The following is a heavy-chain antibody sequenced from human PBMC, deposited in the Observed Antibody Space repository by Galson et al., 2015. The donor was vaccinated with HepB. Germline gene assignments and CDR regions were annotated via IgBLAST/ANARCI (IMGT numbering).Heavy chain of an antibody. D-gene: IGHD2/OR15-2a*01. J-gene: IGHJ4*02. Sequence: SLRLSCATSGFTFSMYAMSWVRLTPGKGLEWVSHISGSGITTYYADSVKGRFTTSRDNAKNTVYLQMTNLRVEDTAIYFCARGPFLLPTECFDYWGQGTQVTVAS. V-gene: IGHV3-23*01. CDR1: GFTFSMYA. CDR3: ARGPFLLPTECFDY. CDR2: ISGSGITT.